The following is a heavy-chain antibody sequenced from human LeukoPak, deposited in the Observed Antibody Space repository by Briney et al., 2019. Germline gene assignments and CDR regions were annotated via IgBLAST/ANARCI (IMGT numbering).Heavy chain of an antibody. CDR2: IYSGGST. CDR3: ARDRRYYDSSGYYYAWFDP. Sequence: GGSLRLSCAASGFAVSSNYMSWVRQAPGKGLEWVSVIYSGGSTYYADSVKGRFTISRDNSKNTLYLQMNSLRAEDTAVYYCARDRRYYDSSGYYYAWFDPWGQETLVTVSS. D-gene: IGHD3-22*01. J-gene: IGHJ5*02. CDR1: GFAVSSNY. V-gene: IGHV3-66*01.